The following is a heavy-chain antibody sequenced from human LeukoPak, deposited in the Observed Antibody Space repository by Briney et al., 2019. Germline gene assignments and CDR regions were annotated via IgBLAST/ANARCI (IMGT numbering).Heavy chain of an antibody. D-gene: IGHD2/OR15-2a*01. Sequence: ASVKVSCKVSGYTLTELSMHWVRQAPGKGLEWMGLVDPEDGETIYAEKFQGRVTITADTSTDTAYMELSSLRSEDTAVYYCATLNPDSTYYYYMDVWGKGTTVTVSS. CDR2: VDPEDGET. V-gene: IGHV1-24*01. CDR3: ATLNPDSTYYYYMDV. CDR1: GYTLTELS. J-gene: IGHJ6*03.